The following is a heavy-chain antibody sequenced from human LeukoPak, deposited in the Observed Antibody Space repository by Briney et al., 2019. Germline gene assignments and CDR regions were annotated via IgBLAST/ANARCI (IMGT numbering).Heavy chain of an antibody. V-gene: IGHV1-46*01. D-gene: IGHD3-10*01. CDR3: ARADYYGSGSRGEDYYYYMDV. CDR2: INPSGGST. J-gene: IGHJ6*03. CDR1: GYTFTSYY. Sequence: ASVKVSCKASGYTFTSYYMHWVRQAPGQGLEWMGIINPSGGSTSYAQKFQGRVTMTRDMSTSTVYMELSSLRSEDTAVYYCARADYYGSGSRGEDYYYYMDVWGKGTTVTVSS.